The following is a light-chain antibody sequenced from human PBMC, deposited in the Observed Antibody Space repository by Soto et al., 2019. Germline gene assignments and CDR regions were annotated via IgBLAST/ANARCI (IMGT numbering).Light chain of an antibody. J-gene: IGLJ7*01. CDR1: SGHSSYA. Sequence: QLVLTQSPSASASPGASVKLTCTLSSGHSSYAIAWHQQQPEKGPRFLMKVNSDGSHNKGDGIPDRFSGSSSGAERYLTISSLQSEDEADYYCQTWGAGIAVFGGGTKLTVL. CDR2: VNSDGSH. V-gene: IGLV4-69*01. CDR3: QTWGAGIAV.